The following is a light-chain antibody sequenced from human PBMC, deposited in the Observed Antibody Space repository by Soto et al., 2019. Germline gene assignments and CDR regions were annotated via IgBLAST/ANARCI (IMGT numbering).Light chain of an antibody. Sequence: YELTQPPSVSVAPGQTARISCGGDDIATKGVHWSQQKPGQAPVLVVYDDNDRPSGIPERLSGSNSGDTATLTISRVEAGDEADYYCQVWDSSSDHYVFGSGTKVTV. V-gene: IGLV3-21*02. CDR3: QVWDSSSDHYV. CDR1: DIATKG. J-gene: IGLJ1*01. CDR2: DDN.